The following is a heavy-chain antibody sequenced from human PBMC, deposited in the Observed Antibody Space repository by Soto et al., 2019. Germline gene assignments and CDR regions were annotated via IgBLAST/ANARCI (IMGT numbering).Heavy chain of an antibody. CDR1: GGSFSGYY. Sequence: PSETLSLTCAVYGGSFSGYYWSWIRQPPGKGLEWIGEINHSGSTNYNPSLKSRVTISVDTSKNQFSLKLSSVTAADTAVYYCARRYYDFWSGSRPLDVWGKGTTVTVSS. D-gene: IGHD3-3*01. CDR3: ARRYYDFWSGSRPLDV. V-gene: IGHV4-34*01. J-gene: IGHJ6*04. CDR2: INHSGST.